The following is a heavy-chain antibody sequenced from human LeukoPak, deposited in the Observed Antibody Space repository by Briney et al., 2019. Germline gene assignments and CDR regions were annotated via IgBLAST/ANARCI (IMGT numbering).Heavy chain of an antibody. D-gene: IGHD2-8*02. CDR2: ISSSSSYI. V-gene: IGHV3-21*01. J-gene: IGHJ4*02. Sequence: GGSLRLSCAASGFTFSSYSMNWVRQAPGKGLEWVSSISSSSSYIYYADSVKGRFTISRDNAKNSLYLQMNRLRDEDTAVYYCAREREYSWIGSLYFDYWGQGTLVTVSS. CDR1: GFTFSSYS. CDR3: AREREYSWIGSLYFDY.